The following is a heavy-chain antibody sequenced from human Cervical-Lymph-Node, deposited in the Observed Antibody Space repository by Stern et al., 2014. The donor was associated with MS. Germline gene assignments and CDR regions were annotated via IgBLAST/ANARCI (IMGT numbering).Heavy chain of an antibody. CDR2: ISAHNGNT. CDR1: GYTFPSYG. D-gene: IGHD1-20*01. CDR3: ARLKVSTDNWNPIHLYYFDY. V-gene: IGHV1-18*01. Sequence: QVQLLQPGAEVKKPGASVKVSCKASGYTFPSYGISWVRQAPGQGLEWMGRISAHNGNTNYAQNLRGRVTMTTDTSTSTAYMELRSLRSDDTAVYYCARLKVSTDNWNPIHLYYFDYWGQGTLVTVSS. J-gene: IGHJ4*02.